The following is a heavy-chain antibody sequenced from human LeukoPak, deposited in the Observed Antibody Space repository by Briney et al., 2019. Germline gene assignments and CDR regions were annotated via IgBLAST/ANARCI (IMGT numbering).Heavy chain of an antibody. Sequence: ASVKVSCKASGYTFTSYYMHWVRQAPGQGLEWMGIINPSGGSTSYAQKFQGRVTMTRDMSTSTAYMELSSLRSEDTAVYYCAREAARPLYYFDYWGQGTLVTVSS. D-gene: IGHD6-6*01. V-gene: IGHV1-46*01. CDR2: INPSGGST. CDR3: AREAARPLYYFDY. CDR1: GYTFTSYY. J-gene: IGHJ4*02.